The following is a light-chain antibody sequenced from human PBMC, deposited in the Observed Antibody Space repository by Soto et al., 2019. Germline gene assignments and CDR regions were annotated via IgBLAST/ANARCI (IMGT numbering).Light chain of an antibody. V-gene: IGKV1-39*01. CDR3: QQSYSTPYT. Sequence: DIQMTQSPTSLSASVGDTVTITCRASQSINTYLNWYQQKPGKAPKLLIHAASSLQSGVPSRFSGSGSGTDFTLTISSLQPEDFGPYYCQQSYSTPYTFGQGTNLEIK. J-gene: IGKJ2*01. CDR1: QSINTY. CDR2: AAS.